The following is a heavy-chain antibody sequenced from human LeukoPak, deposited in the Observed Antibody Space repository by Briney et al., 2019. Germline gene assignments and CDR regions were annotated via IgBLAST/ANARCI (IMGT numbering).Heavy chain of an antibody. CDR3: ARLPYHCSSSSCNPTGPDY. CDR1: GGSISSYY. J-gene: IGHJ4*02. D-gene: IGHD2-2*01. Sequence: PSETLSLTCTVSGGSISSYYWSWIRQPPGKGLEWIGYIYYSGSTYYNPSLKSRVTISVDTSKNQFSLKLSSVTAADTAVYYCARLPYHCSSSSCNPTGPDYWGQGTLVTVSS. CDR2: IYYSGST. V-gene: IGHV4-59*08.